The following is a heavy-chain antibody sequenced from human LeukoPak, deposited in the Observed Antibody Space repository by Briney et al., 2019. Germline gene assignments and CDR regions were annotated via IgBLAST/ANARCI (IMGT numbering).Heavy chain of an antibody. CDR2: ISGSSDYI. J-gene: IGHJ6*02. Sequence: PGGSLRLSCVASGFTFSSFSMNWVRQAPGKRLEWVSSISGSSDYIYYAGSLKGRFTISRDNAKNSLFLQVNSLRAEDTAVYYCARVMTTVNVGRYYYHGMDVWGQGTTVTVSS. CDR3: ARVMTTVNVGRYYYHGMDV. CDR1: GFTFSSFS. V-gene: IGHV3-21*01. D-gene: IGHD4-17*01.